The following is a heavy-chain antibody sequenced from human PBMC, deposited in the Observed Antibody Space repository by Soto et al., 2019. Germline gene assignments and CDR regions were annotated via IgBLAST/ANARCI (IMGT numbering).Heavy chain of an antibody. D-gene: IGHD3-10*01. V-gene: IGHV4-39*01. CDR2: VYYSGTT. CDR1: GGSISSSGYF. Sequence: ASETLSLTCTVSGGSISSSGYFWGWIRQAPGKGLQWIGSVYYSGTTYYCPSLKSRLSSSVDTSKNQFSLRLKSLTAADTAVYYCARHSGSSAFDFWGQGVLVTVSS. CDR3: ARHSGSSAFDF. J-gene: IGHJ4*02.